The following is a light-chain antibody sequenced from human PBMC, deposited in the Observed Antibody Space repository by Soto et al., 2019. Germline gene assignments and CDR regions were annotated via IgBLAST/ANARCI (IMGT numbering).Light chain of an antibody. V-gene: IGLV2-11*01. CDR2: DVT. J-gene: IGLJ1*01. CDR1: SSDVGGYDY. CDR3: CSNAGNYTYV. Sequence: QSVLTQPRSVSGSPGQSVTISCTGTSSDVGGYDYVSWYQQYAGRAPKLMIYDVTKRPSGVPDRFSGSKSDNTASLTISGLQAGDEADYYCCSNAGNYTYVFGTGTKVTVL.